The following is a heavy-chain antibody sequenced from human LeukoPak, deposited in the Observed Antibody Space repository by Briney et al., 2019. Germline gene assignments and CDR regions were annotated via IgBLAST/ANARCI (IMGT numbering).Heavy chain of an antibody. CDR1: GFTFSSYA. J-gene: IGHJ4*02. V-gene: IGHV3-23*01. CDR2: ISDSGDHT. Sequence: GGSLRLSCAASGFTFSSYAMSWVRQAPGKGLEWVSGISDSGDHTYYVDSVKGRFTISRDNSKNTFYMEMNSLRVEDTAMYYCAKDRVSGAGSYDSWGQGTLVTVSS. D-gene: IGHD6-19*01. CDR3: AKDRVSGAGSYDS.